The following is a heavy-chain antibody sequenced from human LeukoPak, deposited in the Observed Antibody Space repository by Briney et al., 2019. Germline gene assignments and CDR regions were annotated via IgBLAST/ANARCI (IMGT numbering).Heavy chain of an antibody. CDR1: GYTFTSYD. J-gene: IGHJ5*02. V-gene: IGHV1-8*01. CDR3: ARGKDDNGDYVGFDP. Sequence: ASVKVSCKASGYTFTSYDINWVRQATGQGLEWMGWMNPNSGNTGYAQKFQGRVTMTRNTSISTAYMELSSLRSEDTAVYYCARGKDDNGDYVGFDPWGQGTLVTVSS. CDR2: MNPNSGNT. D-gene: IGHD4-17*01.